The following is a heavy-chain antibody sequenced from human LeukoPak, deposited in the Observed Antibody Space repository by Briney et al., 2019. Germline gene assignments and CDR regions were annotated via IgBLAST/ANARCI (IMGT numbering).Heavy chain of an antibody. CDR3: ASLSHADY. CDR1: GYTFTSYA. J-gene: IGHJ4*02. CDR2: INTNTGNP. Sequence: GASVKLSCKASGYTFTSYAMNWVRQAPGQGLEWMGWINTNTGNPTYAQGFTGRFVFSLNTSVSTAYLQIRSLKSEDTAVYYCASLSHADYWGQGTLVTVSS. V-gene: IGHV7-4-1*02.